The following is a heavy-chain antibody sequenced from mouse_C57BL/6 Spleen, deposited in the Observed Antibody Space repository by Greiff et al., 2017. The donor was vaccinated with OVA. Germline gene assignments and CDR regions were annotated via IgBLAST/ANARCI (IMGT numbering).Heavy chain of an antibody. D-gene: IGHD2-5*01. CDR1: GYTFTSYW. CDR3: ARSSYSNYEWFAY. V-gene: IGHV1-55*01. CDR2: IYPGSGST. Sequence: VQLQQPGAELVKPGASVKMSCKASGYTFTSYWITWVKQRPGQGLEWIGDIYPGSGSTNYHEKFKSKATLTVDTSSSTAYMQLSSLTSEDSAVYYCARSSYSNYEWFAYWGQGTLVTVSA. J-gene: IGHJ3*01.